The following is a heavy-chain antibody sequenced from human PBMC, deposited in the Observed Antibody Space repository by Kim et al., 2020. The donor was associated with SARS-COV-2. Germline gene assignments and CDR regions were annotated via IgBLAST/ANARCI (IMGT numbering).Heavy chain of an antibody. J-gene: IGHJ6*02. CDR3: AKSVGVTGSYDYGMDV. V-gene: IGHV3-30*18. Sequence: GGSLRLSCAASGFTFSSYGMHWVRQAPGKGLEWVAVISYDGSNKYYADSVKGRFTISRDNSKNTLYLQMNSLRAEDTAVYYCAKSVGVTGSYDYGMDVWGQGTTVTVSS. CDR1: GFTFSSYG. CDR2: ISYDGSNK. D-gene: IGHD1-20*01.